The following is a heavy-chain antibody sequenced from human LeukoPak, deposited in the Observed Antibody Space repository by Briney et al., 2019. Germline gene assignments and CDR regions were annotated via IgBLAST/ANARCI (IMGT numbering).Heavy chain of an antibody. CDR2: INTNTGNP. J-gene: IGHJ5*02. V-gene: IGHV7-4-1*02. D-gene: IGHD3-3*01. CDR1: GYTFTSYA. CDR3: ARESEKNLEWLGLWPSSKTLT. Sequence: GASVKVSCKASGYTFTSYAMNWVRQAPGQGLEWMGWINTNTGNPTYAQGFTGRFVFSLDTSVSTADLQISSLKAEDTAVYYCARESEKNLEWLGLWPSSKTLTWGQGTLVTVSS.